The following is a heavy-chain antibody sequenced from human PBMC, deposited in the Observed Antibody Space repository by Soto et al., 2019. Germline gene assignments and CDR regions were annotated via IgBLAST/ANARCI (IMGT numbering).Heavy chain of an antibody. J-gene: IGHJ6*02. CDR3: ARGRGLGSYYGMDV. CDR2: INPNSGGT. CDR1: GYPFTGSY. D-gene: IGHD7-27*01. Sequence: ASVKVSCRASGYPFTGSYMHWVRQAPGQGLEWMGWINPNSGGTNYAQKFQGWVTMTRDTSISTAYMELSRLRSDDTAVYYCARGRGLGSYYGMDVWGQGTTVTVSS. V-gene: IGHV1-2*04.